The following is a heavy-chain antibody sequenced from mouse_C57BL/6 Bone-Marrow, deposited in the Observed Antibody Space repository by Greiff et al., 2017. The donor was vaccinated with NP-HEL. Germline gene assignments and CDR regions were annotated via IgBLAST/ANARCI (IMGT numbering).Heavy chain of an antibody. CDR2: IDPSDSET. CDR3: ASGGYGNYVGYAMDY. D-gene: IGHD2-1*01. Sequence: VQLQQPGAELVRPGSSVKLSCKASGYTFTSYWMHWVKQRPIQGLEWIGNIDPSDSETHYNQKFKDKATLTVDKSSSTAYMQLSSLTSEDSAVYYCASGGYGNYVGYAMDYWGQGTSVTVSS. V-gene: IGHV1-52*01. CDR1: GYTFTSYW. J-gene: IGHJ4*01.